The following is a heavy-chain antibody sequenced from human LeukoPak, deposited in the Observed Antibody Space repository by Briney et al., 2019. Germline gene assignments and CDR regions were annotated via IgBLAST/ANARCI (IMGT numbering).Heavy chain of an antibody. V-gene: IGHV3-74*01. D-gene: IGHD6-13*01. CDR1: GFTFSIYW. CDR3: ARGSQGGVQRLGY. CDR2: INSDGSST. J-gene: IGHJ4*02. Sequence: GGSLRLSCAASGFTFSIYWMHWVRQAPGKGLVWVSRINSDGSSTSYADSVKGRFTISRDNAKNTLYLQMNSPRAEDTAVYYCARGSQGGVQRLGYWGQGTLVTVSS.